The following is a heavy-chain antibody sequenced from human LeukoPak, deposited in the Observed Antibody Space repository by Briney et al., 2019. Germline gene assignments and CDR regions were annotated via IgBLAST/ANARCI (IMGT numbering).Heavy chain of an antibody. CDR3: ASGSTVDP. CDR2: IYYSGST. Sequence: SETLSLTCTVSGGSISSSSYYWGWIRQPPGKGLKWIGSIYYSGSTYYNPSLESRVTISVDTSKNQFSLKLSSVTAADTAVYYCASGSTVDPWGQGTLVTVSS. V-gene: IGHV4-39*07. D-gene: IGHD2-2*01. J-gene: IGHJ5*02. CDR1: GGSISSSSYY.